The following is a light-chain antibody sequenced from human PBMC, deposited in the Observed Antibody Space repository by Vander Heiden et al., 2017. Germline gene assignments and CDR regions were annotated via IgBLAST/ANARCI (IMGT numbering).Light chain of an antibody. CDR1: QSIGTF. Sequence: IQLTQSPSSLSASAAARVTITCRASQSIGTFLNWYQQKPGKVPKLLVYGASTLQGGVPSRFSGSGSETEFTLTINSLQPEDVATYYSQQSLTAFAFGGGTKVEI. V-gene: IGKV1-39*01. CDR3: QQSLTAFA. J-gene: IGKJ4*01. CDR2: GAS.